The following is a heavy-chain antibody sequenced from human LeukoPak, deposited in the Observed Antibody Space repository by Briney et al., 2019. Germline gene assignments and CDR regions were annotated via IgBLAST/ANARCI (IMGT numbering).Heavy chain of an antibody. D-gene: IGHD2-21*02. CDR1: GYTFTGYY. CDR3: ARSRRGGDCYSN. V-gene: IGHV1-2*02. J-gene: IGHJ4*02. CDR2: INPNSGGT. Sequence: ASVKVSCKASGYTFTGYYMHWVRQAPGRGLEWMGWINPNSGGTNYAQKFQGRVTMTRDTSISTAYMELSRLRSDDTAVYYCARSRRGGDCYSNWGQGTLVTVSS.